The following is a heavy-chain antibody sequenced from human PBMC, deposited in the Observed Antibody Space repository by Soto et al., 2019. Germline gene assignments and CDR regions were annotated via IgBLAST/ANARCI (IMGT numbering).Heavy chain of an antibody. CDR1: GGSISSYY. CDR2: IYTSGST. V-gene: IGHV4-4*07. D-gene: IGHD3-22*01. Sequence: QVQLQESGPGLVKPSETLSLTCTVSGGSISSYYWSWIRQPAGKGLEWIGRIYTSGSTNYNPSLKSRVTMSVDTSKNQFSLKLSSVTAADTAVYYCARTQLYDSSGYYSGVDEVWGQGTLVTVSS. J-gene: IGHJ4*02. CDR3: ARTQLYDSSGYYSGVDEV.